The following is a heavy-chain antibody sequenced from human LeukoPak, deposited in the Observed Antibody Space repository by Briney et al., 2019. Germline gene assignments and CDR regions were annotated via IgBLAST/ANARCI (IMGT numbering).Heavy chain of an antibody. CDR3: AKQGASGWPRFDY. Sequence: PGGSLRLSCAASGFTSSSYGMSWVRQAPGKGLEWVSAISGSGGSTYYADSVKGRFTISRDNSKNTLYLQMNSLRAEDTAVYYCAKQGASGWPRFDYWGQGTLVTVSS. V-gene: IGHV3-23*01. CDR1: GFTSSSYG. D-gene: IGHD6-19*01. CDR2: ISGSGGST. J-gene: IGHJ4*02.